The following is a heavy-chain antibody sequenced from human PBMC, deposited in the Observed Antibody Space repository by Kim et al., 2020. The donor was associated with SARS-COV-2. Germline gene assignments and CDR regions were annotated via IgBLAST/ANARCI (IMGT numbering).Heavy chain of an antibody. Sequence: GGSLRLSCAASGFTFSSYAMSWVRQAPGKGLEWVSAISGSGGSTYYADSVKGQFTLSRDNSKNTLYLQMNSLRAEDTAVYYCANTNKGRAGTTQYYYSYMDVWGKGTTVTVSS. D-gene: IGHD1-1*01. J-gene: IGHJ6*03. CDR2: ISGSGGST. CDR1: GFTFSSYA. V-gene: IGHV3-23*01. CDR3: ANTNKGRAGTTQYYYSYMDV.